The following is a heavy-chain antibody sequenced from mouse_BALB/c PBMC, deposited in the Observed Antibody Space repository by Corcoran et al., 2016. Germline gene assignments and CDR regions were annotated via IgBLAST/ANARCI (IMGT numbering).Heavy chain of an antibody. CDR2: INPYNDGT. CDR1: GYTFTSYV. CDR3: AIWYPGIAMDY. Sequence: EVQLQQSGPELVKPGASVKMSCKASGYTFTSYVMHWVKQKPGQGLEWIGYINPYNDGTKYNEKFNGKATLTSDKSSSTAYMELSSLTSADSAVYDCAIWYPGIAMDYWGQGTAVTVSS. V-gene: IGHV1S136*01. D-gene: IGHD2-1*01. J-gene: IGHJ4*01.